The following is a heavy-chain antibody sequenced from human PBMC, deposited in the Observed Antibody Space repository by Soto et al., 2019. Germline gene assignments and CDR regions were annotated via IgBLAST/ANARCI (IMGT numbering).Heavy chain of an antibody. CDR3: ARGNYSSSPYYYYYYMDV. J-gene: IGHJ6*03. Sequence: PSETLSLTCTVSGGSISSGGYYWSWIRQHPGKGLEWIGYIYYSGSTYYNPSLKSRVTISVDTSKNQFSLKLSSVTAADTAVYYCARGNYSSSPYYYYYYMDVWGKGTTVTV. D-gene: IGHD6-6*01. CDR2: IYYSGST. CDR1: GGSISSGGYY. V-gene: IGHV4-31*03.